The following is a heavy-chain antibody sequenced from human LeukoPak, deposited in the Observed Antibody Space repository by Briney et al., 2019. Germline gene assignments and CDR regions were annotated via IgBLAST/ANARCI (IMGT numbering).Heavy chain of an antibody. D-gene: IGHD6-13*01. Sequence: NPSETLSLTCAVYGGSFSGYYWSWIRQPPGKGLEWIGEINHSGSTNYNPSLKSRVAISVDTSKNQFSLKLSSVTAADTAVYYCARESTGYFDYWGQGTLVTVSS. CDR3: ARESTGYFDY. J-gene: IGHJ4*02. CDR1: GGSFSGYY. CDR2: INHSGST. V-gene: IGHV4-34*01.